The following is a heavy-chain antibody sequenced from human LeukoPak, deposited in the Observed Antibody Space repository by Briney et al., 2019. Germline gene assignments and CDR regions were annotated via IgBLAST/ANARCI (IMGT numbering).Heavy chain of an antibody. V-gene: IGHV5-10-1*01. J-gene: IGHJ4*02. Sequence: GESLQVSCQGSGYSFTSYWISWVRQMPGKGLEWMGRIDPSDSYTNYSPSFQGHVTISADKSISTAYLQWSSLKASDTAMYYCAATGYSSGGSNFDYWGQGTLVTVSS. D-gene: IGHD6-19*01. CDR1: GYSFTSYW. CDR3: AATGYSSGGSNFDY. CDR2: IDPSDSYT.